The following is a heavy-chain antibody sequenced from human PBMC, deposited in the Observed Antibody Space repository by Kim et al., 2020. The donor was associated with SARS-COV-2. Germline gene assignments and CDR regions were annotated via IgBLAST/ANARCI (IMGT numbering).Heavy chain of an antibody. CDR1: GFTFSGSA. J-gene: IGHJ6*02. CDR2: IRSKANSYAT. D-gene: IGHD2-2*01. V-gene: IGHV3-73*01. Sequence: GGSLRLSCAASGFTFSGSAMHWVRQASGKGLEWVGRIRSKANSYATAYAASVKGRFTISRDDSKNTAYLQMNSLKTEDTAVYYCTTLQGCSSTSCRQSEGGYYGMDVWGQGTTVTVSS. CDR3: TTLQGCSSTSCRQSEGGYYGMDV.